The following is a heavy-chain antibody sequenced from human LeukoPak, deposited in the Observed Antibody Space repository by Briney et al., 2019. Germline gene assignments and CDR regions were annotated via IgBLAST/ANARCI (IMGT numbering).Heavy chain of an antibody. CDR1: GGSISSSSYY. CDR2: IYYSGST. V-gene: IGHV4-39*01. Sequence: PSETLSLTCTVSGGSISSSSYYWGWIRQPPGKGLEWIGSIYYSGSTYYNPSLKSRVTISVDTSKNQFSLKLSSVTAADTAVYYCARSLGYYGPFDPWGQGTLVTVSS. CDR3: ARSLGYYGPFDP. J-gene: IGHJ5*02. D-gene: IGHD3-10*01.